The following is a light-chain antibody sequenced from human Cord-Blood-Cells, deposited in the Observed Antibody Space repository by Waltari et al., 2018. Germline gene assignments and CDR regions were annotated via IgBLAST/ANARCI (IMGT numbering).Light chain of an antibody. V-gene: IGLV2-14*01. CDR3: SSYTSSSTVV. CDR2: DVS. CDR1: RIYVGGYNY. J-gene: IGLJ2*01. Sequence: QSALTQPASVSGSPGQSITISCTVTRIYVGGYNYVSWYQQHPGKAPKLMIYDVSNRPSGVSNRFAGSKSGNTASLTISGLQAEDEADYYCSSYTSSSTVVFGGGTKLTVL.